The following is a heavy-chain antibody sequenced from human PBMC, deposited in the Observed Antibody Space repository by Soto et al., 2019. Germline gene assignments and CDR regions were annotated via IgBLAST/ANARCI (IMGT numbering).Heavy chain of an antibody. J-gene: IGHJ6*02. CDR2: IYHSGST. CDR3: DRGPYVMIFGYGMDV. D-gene: IGHD3-3*01. V-gene: IGHV4-30-2*01. CDR1: GGSISSGGYS. Sequence: PSETLSLTCAVSGGSISSGGYSWSWIRQPPGKGLEWIGYIYHSGSTYYNPSLKSRVTISVDRSKNQFSLKLSSVTAADTAVYYCDRGPYVMIFGYGMDVWGQGTTVTVSS.